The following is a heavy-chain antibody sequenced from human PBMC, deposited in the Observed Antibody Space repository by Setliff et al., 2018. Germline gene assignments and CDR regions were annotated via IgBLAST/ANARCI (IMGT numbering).Heavy chain of an antibody. J-gene: IGHJ4*02. V-gene: IGHV1-18*01. CDR1: GYTFTGYY. Sequence: GASVKVSCKASGYTFTGYYLHWVRQAPGQGLEWMGWIRPHNGNTAYAQKFQDRVILTTDTSTTTVYMELRSLSSDDTAVYYCARGPLDFVVVPAAAKFDYWGQGTLVTVSS. CDR3: ARGPLDFVVVPAAAKFDY. D-gene: IGHD2-2*01. CDR2: IRPHNGNT.